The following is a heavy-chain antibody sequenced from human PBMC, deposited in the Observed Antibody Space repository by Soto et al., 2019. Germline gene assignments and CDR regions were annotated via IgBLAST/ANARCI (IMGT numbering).Heavy chain of an antibody. D-gene: IGHD2-15*01. CDR1: GGTFSSYA. V-gene: IGHV1-69*01. J-gene: IGHJ4*02. CDR3: ARRCSGGSCSRGATDY. CDR2: IIPIFGTA. Sequence: QVQLVQSGAEVKQPGSSVKVSCKASGGTFSSYAISWVRQAPGQGLEWMGGIIPIFGTANYAQKFQGRVTITADESTSTAYMELSSLRSEDTAVYYCARRCSGGSCSRGATDYCGQGTLVTVSS.